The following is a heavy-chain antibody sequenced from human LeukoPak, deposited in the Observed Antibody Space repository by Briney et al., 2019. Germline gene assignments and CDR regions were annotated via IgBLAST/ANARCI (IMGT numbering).Heavy chain of an antibody. Sequence: SQTLSLTCTVSGGSVFIGGYYWSWIRQHPGKGLEWIGYIYYSGSNNYNPSLKSRVTMSVDTSENQFSLKLSSVTAADTAVYYCARGAGAATGESFDYWGQGTLVTVSS. CDR2: IYYSGSN. J-gene: IGHJ4*02. D-gene: IGHD2-15*01. V-gene: IGHV4-31*03. CDR1: GGSVFIGGYY. CDR3: ARGAGAATGESFDY.